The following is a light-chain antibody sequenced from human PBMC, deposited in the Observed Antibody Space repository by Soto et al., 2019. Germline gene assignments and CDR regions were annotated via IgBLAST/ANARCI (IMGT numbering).Light chain of an antibody. CDR3: QQYDNPVFT. J-gene: IGKJ2*01. Sequence: DIQMTQSPSSLSVSVGDRVTITCQASQDISNYLNWYQQKPGKAPKLLIYEASTLETGVPSRFSGSGSGTEFTFTITSLLPEDIATYYCQQYDNPVFTFSQGTKLEIK. CDR1: QDISNY. V-gene: IGKV1-33*01. CDR2: EAS.